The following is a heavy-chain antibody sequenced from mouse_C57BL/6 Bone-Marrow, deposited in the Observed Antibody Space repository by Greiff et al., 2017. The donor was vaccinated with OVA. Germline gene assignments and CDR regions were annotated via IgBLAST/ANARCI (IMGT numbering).Heavy chain of an antibody. D-gene: IGHD1-1*01. CDR2: IHPNSGST. J-gene: IGHJ2*01. CDR3: ARSALLLRGYYFDY. Sequence: QVQLKESGAELVKPGASVKLSCKASGYTFTSYWMHWVKQRPGQGLEWIGMIHPNSGSTNYNEKFKSKATLTVDKSSSTAYMQLSSLTSEDSAVYYCARSALLLRGYYFDYWGQGTTLTVSS. CDR1: GYTFTSYW. V-gene: IGHV1-64*01.